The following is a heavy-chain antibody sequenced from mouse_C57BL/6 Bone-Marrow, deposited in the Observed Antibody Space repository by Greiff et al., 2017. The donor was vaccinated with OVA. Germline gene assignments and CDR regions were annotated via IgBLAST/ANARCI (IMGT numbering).Heavy chain of an antibody. CDR2: ISTYYGDA. CDR1: GYTFTDYA. D-gene: IGHD2-13*01. Sequence: QVQLQQSGPELVRPGVSVKISCKGSGYTFTDYAMHWVKQSHAKSLEWIGVISTYYGDASYNQKFKDKATMTVDKSSSTAYMELARLTSEDSAVYYYARVHYGDYGFYWYFDVWGTGTTVTVSS. CDR3: ARVHYGDYGFYWYFDV. J-gene: IGHJ1*03. V-gene: IGHV1-67*01.